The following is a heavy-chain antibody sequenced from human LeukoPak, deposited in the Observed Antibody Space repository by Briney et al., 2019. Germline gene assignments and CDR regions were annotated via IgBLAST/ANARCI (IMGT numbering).Heavy chain of an antibody. D-gene: IGHD3-22*01. CDR3: ARVKKGPRLVPFDY. CDR1: GGSFSGYY. J-gene: IGHJ4*02. Sequence: SDTLSLSCAAYGGSFSGYYLSWIRQPPGKGLEWIGGINHSGSTNYNPSLKSRVTISVDTSKNQFSLKLSSVTAADTAVYYCARVKKGPRLVPFDYWGQGTLVTVSS. V-gene: IGHV4-34*01. CDR2: INHSGST.